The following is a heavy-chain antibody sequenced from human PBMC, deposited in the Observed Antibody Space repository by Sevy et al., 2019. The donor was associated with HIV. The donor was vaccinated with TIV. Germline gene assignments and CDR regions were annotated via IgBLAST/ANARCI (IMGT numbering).Heavy chain of an antibody. CDR2: VSSDESNK. V-gene: IGHV3-33*07. Sequence: GGSLRLSCAASGFTFINYGMYWVRQAPGKGLEWVAFVSSDESNKYYVESVKGRFTISRDNSKNTLYLQMNSLRPEDTAVYYCARDAQRLPLGELSRIPSARGGMDVWGQGTAVTVSS. CDR1: GFTFINYG. CDR3: ARDAQRLPLGELSRIPSARGGMDV. D-gene: IGHD3-16*02. J-gene: IGHJ6*02.